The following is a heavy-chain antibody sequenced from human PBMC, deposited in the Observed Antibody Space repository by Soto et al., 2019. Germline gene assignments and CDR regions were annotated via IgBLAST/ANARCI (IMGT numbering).Heavy chain of an antibody. Sequence: SETLSLTCAVYGGSFSGYYWSWIRQPPGKGLEWIGEINHSGSTNYNPSLKSRVTISVDTSKNQFSLKLSSVTAADTAVYYCARESTVAATPHFDYWGQGTLVTVSS. CDR3: ARESTVAATPHFDY. D-gene: IGHD2-15*01. CDR1: GGSFSGYY. J-gene: IGHJ4*02. V-gene: IGHV4-34*01. CDR2: INHSGST.